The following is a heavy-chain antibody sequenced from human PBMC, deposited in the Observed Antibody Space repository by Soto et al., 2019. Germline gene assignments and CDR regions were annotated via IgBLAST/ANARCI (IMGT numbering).Heavy chain of an antibody. Sequence: EAQLLESGGGLVQPGGSLRLSCAASGFIFSSYAMSWVRQAPGKGLEWVSAMSGSGDNAYYADSVKGRFTIARGNSKNLLTLQMKGLRAEDTAIYYCARFFAAGTRGYLDSWGQGTLVTVSS. D-gene: IGHD3-3*01. CDR1: GFIFSSYA. V-gene: IGHV3-23*01. J-gene: IGHJ4*02. CDR2: MSGSGDNA. CDR3: ARFFAAGTRGYLDS.